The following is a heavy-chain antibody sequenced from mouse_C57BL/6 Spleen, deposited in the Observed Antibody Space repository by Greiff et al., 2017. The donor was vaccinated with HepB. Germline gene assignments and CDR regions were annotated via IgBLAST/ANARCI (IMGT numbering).Heavy chain of an antibody. V-gene: IGHV1-80*01. CDR3: AGGGYYGSAWFAY. D-gene: IGHD1-1*01. CDR2: IYPGDGDT. J-gene: IGHJ3*01. Sequence: QVQLQQSGAELVKPGASVKISCKASGYAFSSYWMNWVKQRPGKGLEWIGQIYPGDGDTNYNGKFKGKATLTADKSSSPAYMQLSSLTSEDSAVYFCAGGGYYGSAWFAYWGQGTLVTVSA. CDR1: GYAFSSYW.